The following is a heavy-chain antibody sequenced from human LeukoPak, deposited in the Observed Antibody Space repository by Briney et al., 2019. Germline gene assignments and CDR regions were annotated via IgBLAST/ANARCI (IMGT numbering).Heavy chain of an antibody. CDR1: GYTFTSYG. V-gene: IGHV1-18*01. CDR3: AREQWLVLSGLTHYYYGMDV. Sequence: ASVKVSCKASGYTFTSYGMSWVRQAPGQGLEWMGWISAYNGNTNYAQKLQGRVTMTTDTSTSTAYMELRSLRSDDTAVYYCAREQWLVLSGLTHYYYGMDVWGQGTTVTVSS. J-gene: IGHJ6*02. CDR2: ISAYNGNT. D-gene: IGHD6-19*01.